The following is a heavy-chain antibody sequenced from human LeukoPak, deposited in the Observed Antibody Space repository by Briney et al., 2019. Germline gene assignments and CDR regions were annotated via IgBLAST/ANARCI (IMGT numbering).Heavy chain of an antibody. CDR3: ARIRDYSMILDY. Sequence: SGPTLVNPTQALTLTCTFSGFPLSTSGMCVSWIRQPPGKALEWLARIDWDDDKYYSTSLKTRLTISKDTSKNQVVLTMTNMDPVDTATYYCARIRDYSMILDYWGQGTLVTVSS. CDR1: GFPLSTSGMC. D-gene: IGHD3/OR15-3a*01. CDR2: IDWDDDK. J-gene: IGHJ4*02. V-gene: IGHV2-70*11.